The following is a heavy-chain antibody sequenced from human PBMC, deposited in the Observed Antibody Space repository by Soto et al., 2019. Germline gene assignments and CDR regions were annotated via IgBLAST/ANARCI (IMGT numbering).Heavy chain of an antibody. V-gene: IGHV4-30-4*01. CDR1: GDSISSGDYY. D-gene: IGHD4-17*01. J-gene: IGHJ4*01. CDR3: SRAGIRTTPYSFAY. Sequence: SETLSLTCTVSGDSISSGDYYWSWIRQPPGKGLEWIGCIYYSGNTYYNPSLKRRFSISVDTSKNQFSLQLSSVTVAAPAVYYFSRAGIRTTPYSFAYWGQGTLVTVSP. CDR2: IYYSGNT.